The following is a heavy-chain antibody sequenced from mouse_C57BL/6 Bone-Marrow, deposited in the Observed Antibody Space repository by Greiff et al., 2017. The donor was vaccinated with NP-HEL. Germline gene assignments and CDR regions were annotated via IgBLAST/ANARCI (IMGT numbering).Heavy chain of an antibody. CDR1: GFNIKDDY. D-gene: IGHD2-5*01. V-gene: IGHV14-4*01. CDR2: IDPENGDT. Sequence: VQLQQSGAELVRPGASVKLSCTASGFNIKDDYMHWVKQRPEQGLEWIGWIDPENGDTEYASKFQGKATITADTSSNTAYLQLSSLTSEDTAVYYCTTRGRSNHVGAMDYWGQGTSVTVSS. CDR3: TTRGRSNHVGAMDY. J-gene: IGHJ4*01.